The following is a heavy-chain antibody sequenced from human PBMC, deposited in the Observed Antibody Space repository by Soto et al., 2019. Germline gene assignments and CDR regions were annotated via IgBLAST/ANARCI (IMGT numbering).Heavy chain of an antibody. D-gene: IGHD3-10*01. Sequence: QVQLQQWGAGLLKPSETLSLTCAVYGRSFSGYQWSWIRQTPGKGLEWIGGINDGGDNNYNPSLRSRVTIFVAEPKKQVSLRLSSGPAADTAVSYCAGGLILWFGELCRRGGLYSSMDVGGKGTPVTVSS. J-gene: IGHJ6*03. CDR3: AGGLILWFGELCRRGGLYSSMDV. V-gene: IGHV4-34*01. CDR1: GRSFSGYQ. CDR2: INDGGDN.